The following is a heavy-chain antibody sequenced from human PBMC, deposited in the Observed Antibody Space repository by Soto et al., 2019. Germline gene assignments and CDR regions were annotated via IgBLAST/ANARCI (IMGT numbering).Heavy chain of an antibody. Sequence: QLLESGGGLVQPGGSLRLSCEASGFSFSRNAMSWVRQAPGKGLEWVSSISSGGNTYYADSVKGRFTISRDNSKNTQSLQMNSLGAEDTAVYYCAKLGYCTGGTCYLDYYYGVDVWGQGTTVTVS. CDR3: AKLGYCTGGTCYLDYYYGVDV. CDR1: GFSFSRNA. D-gene: IGHD2-15*01. CDR2: ISSGGNT. J-gene: IGHJ6*02. V-gene: IGHV3-23*01.